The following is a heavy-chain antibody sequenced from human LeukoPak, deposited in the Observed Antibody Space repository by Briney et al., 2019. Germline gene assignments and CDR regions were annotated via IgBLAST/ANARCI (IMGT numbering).Heavy chain of an antibody. V-gene: IGHV1-69*05. J-gene: IGHJ6*03. CDR1: GGTFSSYA. CDR3: ARQVTTGSYYYYYMDV. Sequence: ASVKVSCKASGGTFSSYAISWVRQAPGQGLEWMGGIIPIFGTANYAQKFRGRVTITTDESTSTAYMELSSLRSEDTAVYYCARQVTTGSYYYYYMDVWGKGTTVTVSS. D-gene: IGHD3-10*01. CDR2: IIPIFGTA.